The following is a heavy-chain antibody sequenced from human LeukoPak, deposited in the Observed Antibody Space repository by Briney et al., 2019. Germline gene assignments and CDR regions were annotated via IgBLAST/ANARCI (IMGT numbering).Heavy chain of an antibody. Sequence: ASVKVSCKASGYTFTSYGISWVRQAPGQGLEWMGWISAYNGNTNYAQKLQGRVTMTTDTSTSTAYMELRSLRSDDTAVYYCARDSGRAGYYYDSSGYGNFDYWGQGTLVTVSS. CDR2: ISAYNGNT. CDR1: GYTFTSYG. J-gene: IGHJ4*02. CDR3: ARDSGRAGYYYDSSGYGNFDY. D-gene: IGHD3-22*01. V-gene: IGHV1-18*01.